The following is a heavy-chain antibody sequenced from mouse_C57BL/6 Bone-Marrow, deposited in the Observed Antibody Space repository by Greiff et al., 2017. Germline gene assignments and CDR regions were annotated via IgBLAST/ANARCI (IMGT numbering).Heavy chain of an antibody. CDR3: ARKENPLGTMDY. V-gene: IGHV2-2*01. J-gene: IGHJ4*01. Sequence: QVQLQQSGPGLVQPSQSLSITCTVSGFSLSNYGIHWVRQSPGKGLEWLGVIWSGGITDYNAAFISRLSISRDNSKSQVFFKMSSRHADDTAIYYCARKENPLGTMDYWGQGTSVTVSS. CDR2: IWSGGIT. CDR1: GFSLSNYG.